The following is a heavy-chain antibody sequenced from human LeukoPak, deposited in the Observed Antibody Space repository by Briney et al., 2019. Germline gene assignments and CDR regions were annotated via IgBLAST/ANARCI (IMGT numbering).Heavy chain of an antibody. Sequence: SETLSLTCTVSGGSISSSSYYWGWIRQPPGKGLEWIGSIYYSGSTYYNPSLKSRVTISVDTSKNQFSLKLSSVTAADTAVYCCARSSLFTAVVVPAAPDYWGQGTLVTVSS. V-gene: IGHV4-39*01. CDR3: ARSSLFTAVVVPAAPDY. J-gene: IGHJ4*02. CDR2: IYYSGST. D-gene: IGHD2-2*01. CDR1: GGSISSSSYY.